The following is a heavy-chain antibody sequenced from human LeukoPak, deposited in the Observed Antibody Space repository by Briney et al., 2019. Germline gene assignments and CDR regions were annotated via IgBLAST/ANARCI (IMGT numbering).Heavy chain of an antibody. CDR3: ARTSKQLSTFDY. CDR2: IFPDDSET. V-gene: IGHV5-51*01. CDR1: GYSFASYW. Sequence: GESLKISCKAFGYSFASYWIGWMRQMPGKGLEWMGIIFPDDSETRYSPSFQGQVTISADKSISTAYLQWSSLKASDTAMYYCARTSKQLSTFDYWGQGTLVTVSS. D-gene: IGHD2-2*01. J-gene: IGHJ4*02.